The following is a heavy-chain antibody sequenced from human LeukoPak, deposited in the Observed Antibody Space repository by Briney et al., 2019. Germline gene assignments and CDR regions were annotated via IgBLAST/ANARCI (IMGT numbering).Heavy chain of an antibody. J-gene: IGHJ6*02. CDR2: IYYSGST. D-gene: IGHD3-3*01. Sequence: SETLSLTCTVSGGSISSSSYYWGWIRQPPGKGLEWIGSIYYSGSTYYNPSLKSRVTISVDTSKNQFSLKLSSVTAADTAVYHCARTYYDFWSGYAAHYYYGMDVWGQGTTVTVSS. CDR1: GGSISSSSYY. V-gene: IGHV4-39*01. CDR3: ARTYYDFWSGYAAHYYYGMDV.